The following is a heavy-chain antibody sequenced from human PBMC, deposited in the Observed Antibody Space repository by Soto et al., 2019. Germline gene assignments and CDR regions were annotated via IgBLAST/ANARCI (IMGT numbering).Heavy chain of an antibody. V-gene: IGHV1-18*01. J-gene: IGHJ4*02. CDR3: ARLARPKKYVYYDSSGSPCDY. CDR1: GYTFTSYG. CDR2: TSAYNDNT. D-gene: IGHD3-22*01. Sequence: QVQLVQSGAEVKKPGASVKVSCKASGYTFTSYGISWVRQAPGQGLEWMGWTSAYNDNTNYAQKLQGRVTMTTDTSPSTAYMELRSLRSDDTAVYYCARLARPKKYVYYDSSGSPCDYWGQGTLVTVSS.